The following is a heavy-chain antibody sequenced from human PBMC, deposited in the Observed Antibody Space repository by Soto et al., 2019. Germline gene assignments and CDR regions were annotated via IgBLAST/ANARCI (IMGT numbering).Heavy chain of an antibody. Sequence: PSETLSLTCTVSGDSISDNYWSWIRQPPGKGLEWIGYIYYSGSTNYNPSLKSRVTISVDTSKNQFSLKLSSVTAADTAVYYCARDTRGYSYRQVYGMDVWGQGTTVTVSS. CDR1: GDSISDNY. CDR2: IYYSGST. J-gene: IGHJ6*02. D-gene: IGHD5-18*01. CDR3: ARDTRGYSYRQVYGMDV. V-gene: IGHV4-59*01.